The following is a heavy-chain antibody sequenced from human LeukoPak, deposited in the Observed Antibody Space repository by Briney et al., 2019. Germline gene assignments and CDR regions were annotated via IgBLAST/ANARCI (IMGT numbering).Heavy chain of an antibody. V-gene: IGHV3-48*02. J-gene: IGHJ4*02. CDR1: GGSVINTN. CDR2: IRSSGSPT. Sequence: PSETLSLTCGVSGGSVINTNWWTWVRQAPGKGLEWVSYIRSSGSPTYYADSVKGRFTISRDNAKNSLYLQMNSLRDEDTAVYYCVRDPDALDFWGQGTPVTVSS. CDR3: VRDPDALDF.